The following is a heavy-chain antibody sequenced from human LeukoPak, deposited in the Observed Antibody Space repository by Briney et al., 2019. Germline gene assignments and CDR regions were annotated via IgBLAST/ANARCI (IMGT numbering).Heavy chain of an antibody. CDR2: IYYSGST. CDR3: ARGGYGLLDY. J-gene: IGHJ4*02. D-gene: IGHD3-16*01. CDR1: GGSISSYY. V-gene: IGHV4-59*08. Sequence: SETLSLTCTVSGGSISSYYWSWIRQPPGKGLEWIGYIYYSGSTNYNPSLKSRVTVSVDTSKNQFSLKLSSVTAADTAVYHCARGGYGLLDYWGQGTLVTVSS.